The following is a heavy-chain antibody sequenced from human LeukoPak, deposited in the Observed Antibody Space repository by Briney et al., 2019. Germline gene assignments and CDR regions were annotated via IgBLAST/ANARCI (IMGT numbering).Heavy chain of an antibody. CDR3: ARGYGHRGDNWLDP. Sequence: SETLSLTCTVSGGSISSYYWSWIRQPPGKGLEWIGYIYYSGSTNYNPSLKSRVTISVDTSKNQFSLKLSSVTAADTAVYYCARGYGHRGDNWLDPWGQGTLVTVSS. CDR2: IYYSGST. CDR1: GGSISSYY. D-gene: IGHD5-18*01. J-gene: IGHJ5*02. V-gene: IGHV4-59*01.